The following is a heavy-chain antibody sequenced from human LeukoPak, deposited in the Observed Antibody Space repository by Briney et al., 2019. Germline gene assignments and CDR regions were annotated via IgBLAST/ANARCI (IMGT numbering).Heavy chain of an antibody. V-gene: IGHV3-7*01. CDR3: ARVGGRYSPIGY. Sequence: GESLRLSCAASGFTFSSYWTSWVRQAPGKGLEWVASIKQDGSEKYYVDSVKGRFTIPRDNAKNSLYLQMNSLRAEDTAVYYCARVGGRYSPIGYWGQGTLVTVSS. D-gene: IGHD5-18*01. CDR1: GFTFSSYW. J-gene: IGHJ4*02. CDR2: IKQDGSEK.